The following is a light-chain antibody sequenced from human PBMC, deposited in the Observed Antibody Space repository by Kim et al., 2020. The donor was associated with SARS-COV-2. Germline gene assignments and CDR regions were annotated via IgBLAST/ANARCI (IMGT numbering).Light chain of an antibody. Sequence: LSPGKSATLSCRARQSVRSDLAWYQQKPGQAPRLLMYDAATRATGIPARFSGSGSGTDFTLTISTLEPEDSAAYYCQQRITWPIAFGQGTRLEIK. CDR1: QSVRSD. J-gene: IGKJ5*01. CDR2: DAA. CDR3: QQRITWPIA. V-gene: IGKV3-11*01.